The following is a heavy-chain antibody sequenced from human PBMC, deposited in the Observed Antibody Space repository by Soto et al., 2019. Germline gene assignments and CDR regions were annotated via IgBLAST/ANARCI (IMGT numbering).Heavy chain of an antibody. Sequence: EVQLLEAGGGLVQPGGSLRLSCAASGVTFSSYAMNWVRQAPGKGLDWVSGISGSGDRTYYEDSVKGRFTISRDNSKNTMYLQMNSLRAEDTAIYYCAKDVRITIFGVVNPFGSFDHWGQGTLVTVSS. J-gene: IGHJ4*02. D-gene: IGHD3-3*01. CDR2: ISGSGDRT. CDR3: AKDVRITIFGVVNPFGSFDH. V-gene: IGHV3-23*01. CDR1: GVTFSSYA.